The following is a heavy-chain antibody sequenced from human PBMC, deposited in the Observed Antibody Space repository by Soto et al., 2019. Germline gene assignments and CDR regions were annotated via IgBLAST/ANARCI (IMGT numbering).Heavy chain of an antibody. V-gene: IGHV1-69*05. CDR2: IIPIFGTA. CDR1: GGTFSSYA. J-gene: IGHJ6*02. Sequence: QVQLVQSGAEVKKPGSSVKVSCKASGGTFSSYAISWVRQAPGQGLEWMGGIIPIFGTADYAQKFQGRVXXXXXXXXXXXXXXXXXXXXXXXXXXXXXXXXTQRYYYGMDVWGQGTTVTVSS. CDR3: XXXXTQRYYYGMDV.